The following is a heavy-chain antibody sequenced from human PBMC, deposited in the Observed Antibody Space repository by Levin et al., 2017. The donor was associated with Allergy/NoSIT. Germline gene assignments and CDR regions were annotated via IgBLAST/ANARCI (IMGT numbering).Heavy chain of an antibody. Sequence: GESLKISCAASGFTFSSYAMSWVRQAPGKGLEWVSAISGSGGSTYYADSVKGRFTISRDNSKNTLYLQMNSLRAEDTAVYYCAKEGGAVAPVPGPLDYWGQGTLVTVSS. V-gene: IGHV3-23*01. CDR3: AKEGGAVAPVPGPLDY. J-gene: IGHJ4*02. CDR1: GFTFSSYA. D-gene: IGHD6-19*01. CDR2: ISGSGGST.